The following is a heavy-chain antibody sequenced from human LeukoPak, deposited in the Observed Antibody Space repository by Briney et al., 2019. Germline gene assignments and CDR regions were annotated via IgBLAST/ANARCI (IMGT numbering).Heavy chain of an antibody. CDR3: AREDTAMVDY. V-gene: IGHV4-31*03. J-gene: IGHJ4*02. CDR1: GGSISSGGYY. D-gene: IGHD5-18*01. Sequence: SQTLSLTCTVSGGSISSGGYYWSWIRQHPGKGLEWIGYIYYSGSTYYNPSLKSRVTISVDTSKNQFSLKLSSVTAADTAVYYCAREDTAMVDYWGQGTLVTASP. CDR2: IYYSGST.